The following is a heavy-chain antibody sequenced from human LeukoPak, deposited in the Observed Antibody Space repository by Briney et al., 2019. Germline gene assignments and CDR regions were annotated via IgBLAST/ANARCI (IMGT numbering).Heavy chain of an antibody. CDR2: ISSSSSYI. V-gene: IGHV3-21*01. CDR1: GFTFSSYS. CDR3: ARGRSTGADLNNWFDP. D-gene: IGHD2-2*01. J-gene: IGHJ5*02. Sequence: PGGSLRLSCAASGFTFSSYSMNWVRQAPGKGLEWVSSISSSSSYIYYADSVKGRFTISRDNAKNTLYLQMNSLRAEDTAVYYCARGRSTGADLNNWFDPWGQGTLVTVSS.